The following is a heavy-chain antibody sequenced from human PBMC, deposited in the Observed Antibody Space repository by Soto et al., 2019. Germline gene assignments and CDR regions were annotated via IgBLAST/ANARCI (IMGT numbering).Heavy chain of an antibody. D-gene: IGHD1-26*01. CDR2: IYSGGST. J-gene: IGHJ4*02. Sequence: EVQLVEPGGGLVQPGGSLRLSCAASGFTVSSNYMSWVRQAPGKGLEWASVIYSGGSTYYADSVKGRFTISRDNSKNTLYLQMNSLRAEDTAVYYCARDGKVGDFDYWGQGALVTVSS. CDR3: ARDGKVGDFDY. V-gene: IGHV3-66*01. CDR1: GFTVSSNY.